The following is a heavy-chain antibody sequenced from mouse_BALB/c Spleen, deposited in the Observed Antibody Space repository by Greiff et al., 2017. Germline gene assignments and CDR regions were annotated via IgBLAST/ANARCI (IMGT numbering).Heavy chain of an antibody. CDR2: SRNKANDYTT. CDR3: ARDVYRYDVSWFAY. CDR1: GFTFSDFY. V-gene: IGHV7-1*02. J-gene: IGHJ3*01. D-gene: IGHD2-14*01. Sequence: EVQRVESGGGLVQPGGSLRLSCATSGFTFSDFYMEWVRQPPGKRLEWIAASRNKANDYTTEYSASVKGRFIVSRDTSQSILYLQMNALRAEDTAIYYCARDVYRYDVSWFAYWGQGTLVTVSA.